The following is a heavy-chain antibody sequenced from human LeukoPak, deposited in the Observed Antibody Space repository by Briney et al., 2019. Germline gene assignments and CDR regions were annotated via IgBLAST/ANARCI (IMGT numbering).Heavy chain of an antibody. J-gene: IGHJ6*02. Sequence: ASVKVSCKASGYTSTGYYMHWVRQAPGQGLEWMGWINPNSGGTNYAQKFQGRVTMTRDTSISTAYMELSRLRSDDTAVYYCARDSEWRITIFGVVSRYYYYGMDVWGQGTTVTVSS. D-gene: IGHD3-3*01. CDR1: GYTSTGYY. CDR3: ARDSEWRITIFGVVSRYYYYGMDV. CDR2: INPNSGGT. V-gene: IGHV1-2*02.